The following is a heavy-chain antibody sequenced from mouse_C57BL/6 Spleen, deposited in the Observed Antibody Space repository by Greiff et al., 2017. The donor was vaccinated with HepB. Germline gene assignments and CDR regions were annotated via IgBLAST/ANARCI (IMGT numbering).Heavy chain of an antibody. CDR3: ARSGDGSRTFDY. Sequence: QVQLQQSGAELARPGASVKLSCKASGYTFTSYGISWVKQRTGQGLEWIGEIYPRSGNTYYNEKFKGKATLTADKSSSTAYMELRSPTSEDSAVYFCARSGDGSRTFDYWGQGTTLTVSS. J-gene: IGHJ2*01. V-gene: IGHV1-81*01. CDR1: GYTFTSYG. D-gene: IGHD1-1*01. CDR2: IYPRSGNT.